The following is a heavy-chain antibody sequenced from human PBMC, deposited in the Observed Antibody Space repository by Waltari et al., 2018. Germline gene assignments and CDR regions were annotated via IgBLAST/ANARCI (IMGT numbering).Heavy chain of an antibody. D-gene: IGHD1-1*01. V-gene: IGHV3-49*04. CDR2: IISQAYGGTT. CDR1: GFTFGDYA. Sequence: EVQLVESGGGLVQPGRALRLSCTASGFTFGDYAMSWVRQAPGKGLEWVGFIISQAYGGTTEYAASVKGRFTISRDDSKSIAYLQMNSLKTEDTAVYYCTRVGSLEQTEIDYWGQGTLVTVSS. J-gene: IGHJ4*02. CDR3: TRVGSLEQTEIDY.